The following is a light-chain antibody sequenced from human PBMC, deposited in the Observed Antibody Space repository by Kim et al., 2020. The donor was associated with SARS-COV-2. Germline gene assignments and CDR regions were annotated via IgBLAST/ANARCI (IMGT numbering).Light chain of an antibody. Sequence: SYELTQPPSVSVSPGQTARITCSGDALPKKFAFWYQQKSGQAPVLVIYEDTKRPSGIPKRFSGSTSGTMATLTVSGAQVEDEADYYCYSIDSSRNAVFGGGTQLTVL. CDR3: YSIDSSRNAV. V-gene: IGLV3-10*01. J-gene: IGLJ2*01. CDR2: EDT. CDR1: ALPKKF.